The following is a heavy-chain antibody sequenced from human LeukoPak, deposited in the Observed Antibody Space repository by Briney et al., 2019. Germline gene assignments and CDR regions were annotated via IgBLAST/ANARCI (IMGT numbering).Heavy chain of an antibody. CDR1: GYTLTELS. J-gene: IGHJ4*02. D-gene: IGHD1-20*01. V-gene: IGHV1-24*01. CDR2: FDPEDGET. CDR3: ATAPNWNDAPFDY. Sequence: ASVKVSCKVSGYTLTELSMHWVRQAPGKGLEWMGGFDPEDGETIYAQKFQGRVTMTEDTSTDTAYMELSGLRSEDTAVYYCATAPNWNDAPFDYWGQGTLVTVSS.